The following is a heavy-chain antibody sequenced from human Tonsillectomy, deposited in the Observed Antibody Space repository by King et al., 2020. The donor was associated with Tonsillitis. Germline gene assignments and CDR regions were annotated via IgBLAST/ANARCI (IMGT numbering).Heavy chain of an antibody. Sequence: VQLQQWGPRLLKPSETLSLPCAVYGGSFSGYYWSWIRQPPGKGLEWIGEINHSGSTNNNPSLKSRVSLSIDKSKQQFSLKLTSVTAADSAVYYCARRPTVTIDYWGQGTLVTVSS. CDR2: INHSGST. V-gene: IGHV4-34*01. D-gene: IGHD5-24*01. CDR3: ARRPTVTIDY. CDR1: GGSFSGYY. J-gene: IGHJ4*02.